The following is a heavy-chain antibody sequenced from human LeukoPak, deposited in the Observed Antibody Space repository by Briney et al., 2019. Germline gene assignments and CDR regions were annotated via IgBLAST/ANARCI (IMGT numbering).Heavy chain of an antibody. J-gene: IGHJ5*02. Sequence: GGSLRLSCAAPGFTFDDYAMHWVRQAPGKGLEWVSGISWNSGSIGYADSVKGRFTISRDNAKNSLYLQINSLRAEDTALYYCAKAHANGWFDPWGQGTLVTVSS. CDR1: GFTFDDYA. V-gene: IGHV3-9*01. CDR3: AKAHANGWFDP. D-gene: IGHD1-1*01. CDR2: ISWNSGSI.